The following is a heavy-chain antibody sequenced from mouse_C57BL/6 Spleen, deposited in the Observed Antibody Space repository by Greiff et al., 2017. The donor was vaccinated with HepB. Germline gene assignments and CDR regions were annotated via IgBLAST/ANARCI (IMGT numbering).Heavy chain of an antibody. CDR3: ARSGGLLHYFDY. V-gene: IGHV1-59*01. Sequence: QVQLQQPGAELVRPGTSVKLSCKASGYTFTSYWMHWVKQRPGQGLEWIGVIDPSDSYTNYNQKFKGKATLTVDTSSSTAYMQLSSLTSEDSAVYYCARSGGLLHYFDYWGQGTTLTVSS. D-gene: IGHD1-1*01. CDR2: IDPSDSYT. CDR1: GYTFTSYW. J-gene: IGHJ2*01.